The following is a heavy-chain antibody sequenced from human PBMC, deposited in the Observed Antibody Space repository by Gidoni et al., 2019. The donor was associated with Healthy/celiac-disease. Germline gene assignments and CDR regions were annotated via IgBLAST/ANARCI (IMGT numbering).Heavy chain of an antibody. J-gene: IGHJ5*02. D-gene: IGHD6-19*01. CDR2: TYYRSKWYN. Sequence: PSRGPEWLGRTYYRSKWYNDYAVSVKSRITINPDTSKNQFALQLNSVTPEDTAEYYCARGFAVVGTSVIDPWGQGTLVTVSS. CDR3: ARGFAVVGTSVIDP. V-gene: IGHV6-1*01.